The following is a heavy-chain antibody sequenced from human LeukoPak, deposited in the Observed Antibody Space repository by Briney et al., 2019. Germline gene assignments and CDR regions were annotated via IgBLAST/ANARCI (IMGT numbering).Heavy chain of an antibody. CDR1: GFTFSDYY. CDR2: ISSSGSTI. Sequence: GGSLRLSCSASGFTFSDYYMSWIRQAPGKGLEWVSYISSSGSTIYYADSAKGRFTISRDNAKNSLYLQMNSLRAEDTAVYYCARAEYYYDSSGYYHQYFQHWGQGTLVTVSS. J-gene: IGHJ1*01. D-gene: IGHD3-22*01. CDR3: ARAEYYYDSSGYYHQYFQH. V-gene: IGHV3-11*01.